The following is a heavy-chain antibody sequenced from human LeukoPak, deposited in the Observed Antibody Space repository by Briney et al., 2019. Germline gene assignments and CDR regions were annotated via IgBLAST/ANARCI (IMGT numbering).Heavy chain of an antibody. CDR3: ARVRGGDIVVVPAAHLCYYYGMDF. CDR2: ISANNGDT. Sequence: ASVKVSCKASGYTFTSYGIHWVRQAPGQGLEWMGWISANNGDTNYAQKFQGRVTMTTDTSTSTAYMELRSLRSDDTAVYYCARVRGGDIVVVPAAHLCYYYGMDFWGKGTTVTVSS. D-gene: IGHD2-2*01. J-gene: IGHJ6*04. CDR1: GYTFTSYG. V-gene: IGHV1-18*04.